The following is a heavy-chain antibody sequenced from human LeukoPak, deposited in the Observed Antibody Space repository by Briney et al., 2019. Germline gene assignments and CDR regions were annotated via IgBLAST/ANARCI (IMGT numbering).Heavy chain of an antibody. D-gene: IGHD5-24*01. V-gene: IGHV6-1*01. CDR3: VTWLHDTGGLDS. CDR2: TYYRSKWYH. CDR1: GDSVSSNSVA. J-gene: IGHJ4*02. Sequence: SQTLSLTCAISGDSVSSNSVAWNRIRQSPSRGLEWLGRTYYRSKWYHNYGDSVKGRITISADTSKNQFSLQLNSVTPEDTAVYYCVTWLHDTGGLDSWGQGTLVTVSS.